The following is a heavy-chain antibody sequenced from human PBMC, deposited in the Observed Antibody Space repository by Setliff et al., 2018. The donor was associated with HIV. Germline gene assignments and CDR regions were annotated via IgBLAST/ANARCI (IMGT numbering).Heavy chain of an antibody. Sequence: PSETLSLTCTVSGGSISSGSYYWSWIRQPAGKGLEWIGRINTSGSTNYNPSLESRVTISVDTSKNQFSLKLSSVTAADTALYFCARVPVLPAPRFDYWGQGTLVTVSS. V-gene: IGHV4-61*02. CDR1: GGSISSGSYY. CDR2: INTSGST. J-gene: IGHJ4*02. CDR3: ARVPVLPAPRFDY. D-gene: IGHD2-2*01.